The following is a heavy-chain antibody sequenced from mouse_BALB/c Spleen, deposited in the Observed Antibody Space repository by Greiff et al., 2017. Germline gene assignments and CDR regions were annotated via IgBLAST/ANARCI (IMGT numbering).Heavy chain of an antibody. CDR2: ILPGSGST. CDR3: ARGALHLDY. CDR1: GYTFSSYW. Sequence: QVQLKQSGAELMKPGASVKISCKATGYTFSSYWIEWVKQRPGHGLEWIGEILPGSGSTNYNEKFKGKATFTADTSSNTAYMQLSSLTSEDSAVYYCARGALHLDYWAKGTPPTVPS. D-gene: IGHD1-1*01. J-gene: IGHJ2*01. V-gene: IGHV1-9*01.